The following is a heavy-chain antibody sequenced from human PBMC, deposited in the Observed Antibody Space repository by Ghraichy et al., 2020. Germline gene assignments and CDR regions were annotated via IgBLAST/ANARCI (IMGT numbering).Heavy chain of an antibody. J-gene: IGHJ4*02. CDR1: GFSFGGYS. CDR3: ARDRTEPNFDY. V-gene: IGHV3-48*02. Sequence: GESQNISCAASGFSFGGYSMNWVRQAPGKGLEWLSYISSASDATRYADSVKGRFTISRDNAKNSLYLQMNSLREEDTAVYYCARDRTEPNFDYWGQGTLVAVSS. D-gene: IGHD1-14*01. CDR2: ISSASDAT.